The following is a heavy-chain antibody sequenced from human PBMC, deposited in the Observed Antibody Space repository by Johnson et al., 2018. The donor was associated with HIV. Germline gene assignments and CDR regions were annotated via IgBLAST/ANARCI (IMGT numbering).Heavy chain of an antibody. CDR2: ISYAGSNK. J-gene: IGHJ3*02. CDR3: ATLNGHAFDI. CDR1: GFTVSSYA. V-gene: IGHV3-30-3*01. Sequence: QVQLVESGGGLVQPGGSLRLSCAASGFTVSSYAMHWVRQAPGKGLEWVAVISYAGSNKYYADSVKGRFIISRDNAKNSLYLQMNSLRAEDTAVYYCATLNGHAFDIWGQGTMVTVSS.